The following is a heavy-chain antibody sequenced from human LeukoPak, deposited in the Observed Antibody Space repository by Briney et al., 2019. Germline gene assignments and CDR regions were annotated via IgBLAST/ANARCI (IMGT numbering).Heavy chain of an antibody. J-gene: IGHJ3*02. CDR3: ARAGSYGPTDAFDI. CDR1: GYTFTDYY. V-gene: IGHV1-2*06. D-gene: IGHD3-10*01. CDR2: INPYSGGT. Sequence: ASVKVSCKASGYTFTDYYMHWVRQAPGQGLEWMGRINPYSGGTNCAQKFQGGVTMTRDTSIATIYMELSRLRSNDTAVYYCARAGSYGPTDAFDIWGQGTMVTVSS.